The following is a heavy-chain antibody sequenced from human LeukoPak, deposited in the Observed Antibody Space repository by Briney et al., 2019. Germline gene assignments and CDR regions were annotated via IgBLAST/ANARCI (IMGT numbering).Heavy chain of an antibody. CDR1: GFTFDDYG. CDR2: VRWKSGSI. Sequence: GRSLRLSCVASGFTFDDYGINWVRQAPGKGLEWVSGVRWKSGSIAYADSVKGRFTISRDSSNNTLFLQMSNLRADDSGLYYCATDIRSSPLGFWGHGTLVTVSS. V-gene: IGHV3-9*01. D-gene: IGHD6-13*01. J-gene: IGHJ4*01. CDR3: ATDIRSSPLGF.